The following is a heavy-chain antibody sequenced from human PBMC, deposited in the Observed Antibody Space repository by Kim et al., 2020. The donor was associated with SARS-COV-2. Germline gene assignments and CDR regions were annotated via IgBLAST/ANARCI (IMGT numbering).Heavy chain of an antibody. CDR1: GFTFSRDW. V-gene: IGHV3-74*01. Sequence: GGSLRLSCAASGFTFSRDWMHWVRQAPGKGLVWVSLINSDGTSTSYADSVKGRFTISRDNAKNTLYLQMNSLRAEDTAVYYCANDMSGTSNYWGQETLVT. CDR3: ANDMSGTSNY. D-gene: IGHD3-10*01. CDR2: INSDGTST. J-gene: IGHJ4*02.